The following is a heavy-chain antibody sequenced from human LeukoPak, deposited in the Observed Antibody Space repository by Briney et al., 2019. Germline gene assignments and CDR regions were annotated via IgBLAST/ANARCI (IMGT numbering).Heavy chain of an antibody. CDR3: TRGYNWNYGYFDN. CDR2: IRSKAYGGTT. D-gene: IGHD1-7*01. Sequence: GGSLRLSCTASGFTFGDYAMSWVRQAPGKGLEWVGFIRSKAYGGTTEYAASVKGRFTISRDDSKSIAYLQMNSLKTEDTAVYYCTRGYNWNYGYFDNRGQGTLVTVSS. J-gene: IGHJ4*02. V-gene: IGHV3-49*04. CDR1: GFTFGDYA.